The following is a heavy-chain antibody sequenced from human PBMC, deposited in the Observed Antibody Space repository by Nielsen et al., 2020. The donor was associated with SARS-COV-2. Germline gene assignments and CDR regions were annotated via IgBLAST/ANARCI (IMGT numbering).Heavy chain of an antibody. CDR2: ISGSGGST. Sequence: WIRQPPGKGLEWVSAISGSGGSTYYADSVKGRFTISRDNSKNTLYLQMNSLRAEDTAVYYCARVGSSSGYYFYYYYYMDVWGKGTTVTVSS. J-gene: IGHJ6*03. V-gene: IGHV3-23*01. D-gene: IGHD3-22*01. CDR3: ARVGSSSGYYFYYYYYMDV.